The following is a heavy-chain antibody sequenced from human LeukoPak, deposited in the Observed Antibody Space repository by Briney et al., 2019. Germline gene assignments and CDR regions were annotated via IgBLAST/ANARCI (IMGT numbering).Heavy chain of an antibody. CDR3: ARGSIAVVGY. CDR2: ISSSSSYI. Sequence: GGSLRLSCAASGFTLSSFNMNWVRQAPGKGLEWVSSISSSSSYIYYADSVKGRFTISRDNAKNSLYLQMNSLRAEDTAVYYCARGSIAVVGYWGQGTLVTVSS. J-gene: IGHJ4*02. CDR1: GFTLSSFN. V-gene: IGHV3-21*01. D-gene: IGHD6-19*01.